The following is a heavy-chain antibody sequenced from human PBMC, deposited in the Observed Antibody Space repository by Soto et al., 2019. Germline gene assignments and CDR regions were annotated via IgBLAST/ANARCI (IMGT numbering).Heavy chain of an antibody. D-gene: IGHD5-18*01. J-gene: IGHJ6*01. CDR3: ARDDSYGRPHYYYYGMDV. CDR1: GFTFSSYA. V-gene: IGHV3-30-3*01. CDR2: ISYDGSNK. Sequence: QVQLVESGGGVVQPGRSLRLSCAASGFTFSSYAMHWVRQAPGKGLEWVAVISYDGSNKYYADSVKGRFTISRDNSKNTLYLQMNSLRAEDTAVYYCARDDSYGRPHYYYYGMDVW.